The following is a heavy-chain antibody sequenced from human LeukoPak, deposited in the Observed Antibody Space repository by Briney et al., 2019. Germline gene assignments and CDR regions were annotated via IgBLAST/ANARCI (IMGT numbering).Heavy chain of an antibody. V-gene: IGHV3-33*01. Sequence: PGGSLRLYCAASGFTFSSYGMHWVRQAPGKGLEWVAVIWYDGSNKYYADSVKGRFTISRDNSKNTLYLQMNSLRAEDTAVYYCAREDYGDYVFDYWGQGTLVTVSS. J-gene: IGHJ4*02. D-gene: IGHD4-17*01. CDR1: GFTFSSYG. CDR2: IWYDGSNK. CDR3: AREDYGDYVFDY.